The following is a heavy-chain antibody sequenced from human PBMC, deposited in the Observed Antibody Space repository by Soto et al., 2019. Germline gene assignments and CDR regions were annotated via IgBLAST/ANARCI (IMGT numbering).Heavy chain of an antibody. CDR3: ARDAAAGTHHFFGY. J-gene: IGHJ4*02. CDR2: IIPIFGTA. CDR1: GGAFSSYA. V-gene: IGHV1-69*13. Sequence: ASVKVSCKASGGAFSSYAISWVRQAPGQGLEWMGGIIPIFGTANYAQKFQGRVTITADESTSTAYMELSSLRSEDTAVYYCARDAAAGTHHFFGYWGQGTLVTVSS. D-gene: IGHD6-13*01.